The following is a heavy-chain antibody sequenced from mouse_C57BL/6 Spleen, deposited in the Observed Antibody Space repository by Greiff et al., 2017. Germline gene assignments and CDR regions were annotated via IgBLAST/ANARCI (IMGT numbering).Heavy chain of an antibody. V-gene: IGHV5-4*01. Sequence: DVQLVESGAGLVKPGGSLKLSCAASGFTFSSYAMSWVRQTPEKRLEWVATISDGGSYTYYPDNVKGRFTISRDNAKNNLYLQKSHLKSEDTAMYYCARDGNMGSFDYWGQGTTLTVSS. CDR1: GFTFSSYA. CDR2: ISDGGSYT. J-gene: IGHJ2*01. D-gene: IGHD2-1*01. CDR3: ARDGNMGSFDY.